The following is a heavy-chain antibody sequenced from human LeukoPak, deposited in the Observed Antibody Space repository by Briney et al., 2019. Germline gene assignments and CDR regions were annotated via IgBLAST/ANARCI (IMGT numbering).Heavy chain of an antibody. V-gene: IGHV3-21*01. D-gene: IGHD6-13*01. CDR1: GFTFSSYS. Sequence: GGSLRLSCAASGFTFSSYSMNWVRQAPGKGLEWLSSISSSSSYIYYADSVKGRFTISRDNAKNSLYLQMNSLRAEDTAVYYCARELAAAYSSSWYFGMDVWGQGTTVTVSS. J-gene: IGHJ6*02. CDR2: ISSSSSYI. CDR3: ARELAAAYSSSWYFGMDV.